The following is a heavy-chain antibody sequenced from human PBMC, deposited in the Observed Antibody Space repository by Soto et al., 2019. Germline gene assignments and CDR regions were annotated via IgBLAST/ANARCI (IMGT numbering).Heavy chain of an antibody. J-gene: IGHJ6*02. V-gene: IGHV1-69*02. CDR2: IIPILGIA. CDR3: AITSIAVAGKDGMDV. Sequence: QVQLVQSGAEVKKPGSSVKVSCKASGGTFSSYTISWVRQAPGQGLEWMGRIIPILGIANYAEKSQGSVTITADKSTSTAYMELRSLRSEDTAVYYCAITSIAVAGKDGMDVWGQGTTVPVSS. D-gene: IGHD6-19*01. CDR1: GGTFSSYT.